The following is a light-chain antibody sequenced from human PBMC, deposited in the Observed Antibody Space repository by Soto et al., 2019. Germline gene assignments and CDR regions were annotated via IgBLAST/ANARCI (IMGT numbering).Light chain of an antibody. Sequence: EIVLTQSPGTLYLSPGERATLSCRASQSVSSSYLAWYQQKPGQAPRLLIYGASSRATGIPDRFSGSGSGTDFTLTITSLQSEDFAVYYCQQYHKWPPITFGQGTRLEIK. CDR2: GAS. CDR3: QQYHKWPPIT. J-gene: IGKJ5*01. V-gene: IGKV3-20*01. CDR1: QSVSSSY.